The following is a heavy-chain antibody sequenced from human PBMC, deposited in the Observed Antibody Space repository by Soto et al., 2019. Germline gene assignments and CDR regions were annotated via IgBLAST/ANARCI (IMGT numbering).Heavy chain of an antibody. J-gene: IGHJ4*02. D-gene: IGHD5-12*01. CDR1: GFTFSSYA. CDR2: ISGSGGST. Sequence: GGSLRLSCAASGFTFSSYAMSWVRQAPGKRLEWVSAISGSGGSTYYADSVKGRFTISRDNSKNTLYLQMNSLRAEDTAVYYCAKDLTITLYYFDYWGQGTLVTVSS. CDR3: AKDLTITLYYFDY. V-gene: IGHV3-23*01.